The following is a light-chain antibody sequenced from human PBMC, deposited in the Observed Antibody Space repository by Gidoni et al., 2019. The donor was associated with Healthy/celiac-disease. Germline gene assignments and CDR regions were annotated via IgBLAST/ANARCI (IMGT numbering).Light chain of an antibody. CDR2: DAS. CDR1: QSVSSF. Sequence: EIVLTQSPNTLSLSPGESATLSCRASQSVSSFLAWYQKKPGQAPRLLIYDASNRATGIPARFSGSGSGTDFSLTISSLEPEDFAVYYCQQGSNWPLTFGGGTKVEIK. V-gene: IGKV3-11*01. CDR3: QQGSNWPLT. J-gene: IGKJ4*02.